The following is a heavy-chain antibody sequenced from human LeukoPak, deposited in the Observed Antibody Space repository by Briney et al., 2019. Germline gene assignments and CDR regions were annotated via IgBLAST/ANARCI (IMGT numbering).Heavy chain of an antibody. CDR2: INDDGSET. D-gene: IGHD6-19*01. Sequence: GGSLRLSCAASGFTFSSYWMNWVRQAPGKGLEWVANINDDGSETNYIDSVKGRFTISRDNAKNSLHLQMDSLRAEDTAVYYCAGGSGWESDYWGQGTLVTVSS. V-gene: IGHV3-7*03. CDR3: AGGSGWESDY. J-gene: IGHJ4*02. CDR1: GFTFSSYW.